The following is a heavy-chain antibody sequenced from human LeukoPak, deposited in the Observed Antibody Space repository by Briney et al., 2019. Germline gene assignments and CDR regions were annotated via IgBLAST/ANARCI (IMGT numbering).Heavy chain of an antibody. V-gene: IGHV3-30*18. CDR3: AKDSSQYYYDSSGYRFDY. Sequence: GGSLRLSCAASGFTFSSYGMHWVRQAPGKGLEWVAVISYDGSNKYYADSVKGRFTISRDNSKNTLYLQMNSLRAEDTAVYYCAKDSSQYYYDSSGYRFDYWGQGTLVTVSS. CDR1: GFTFSSYG. J-gene: IGHJ4*02. CDR2: ISYDGSNK. D-gene: IGHD3-22*01.